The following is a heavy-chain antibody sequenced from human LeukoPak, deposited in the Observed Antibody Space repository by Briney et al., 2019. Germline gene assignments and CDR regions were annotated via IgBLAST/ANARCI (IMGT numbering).Heavy chain of an antibody. Sequence: GRSLRLSCATSGFTFVDYGLSWVRRAPGKGLEWLCAINYNGAITDYADSVKGRFTISRDNAKNSLYLRMASLRAEDTALYYCARDRLGPSFSVSHFDLWGQGTLVTVSS. CDR3: ARDRLGPSFSVSHFDL. D-gene: IGHD3-3*02. CDR2: INYNGAIT. V-gene: IGHV3-20*04. CDR1: GFTFVDYG. J-gene: IGHJ4*02.